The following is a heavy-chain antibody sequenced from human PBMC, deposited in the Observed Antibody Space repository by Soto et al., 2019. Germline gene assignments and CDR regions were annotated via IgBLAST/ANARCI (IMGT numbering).Heavy chain of an antibody. D-gene: IGHD2-21*02. CDR2: IYSGGST. J-gene: IGHJ6*02. Sequence: PGGSLRLSCAASGFTVSSNYMSWVRQAPGKGLEWVSVIYSGGSTYYADSVKGRFTISRDNSKNTLYLQMNSLRAEDTAVYYCARARGGDHDTYYVMDVWGQGTTVTVSS. CDR1: GFTVSSNY. V-gene: IGHV3-53*01. CDR3: ARARGGDHDTYYVMDV.